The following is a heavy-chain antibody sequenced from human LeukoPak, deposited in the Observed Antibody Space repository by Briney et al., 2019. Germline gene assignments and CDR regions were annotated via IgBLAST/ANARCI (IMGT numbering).Heavy chain of an antibody. D-gene: IGHD2-15*01. V-gene: IGHV5-51*01. CDR1: GYSFTSYW. CDR3: ARLTGYCSGGSCYLLY. J-gene: IGHJ4*02. CDR2: IYPGDSDT. Sequence: GESLKISCKGSGYSFTSYWIGWVRQMPGEGLEWMGIIYPGDSDTRYSPSFQGQVTISADKSISTAYLQWSSLKASDTAMYYCARLTGYCSGGSCYLLYWGQGTLVTVSS.